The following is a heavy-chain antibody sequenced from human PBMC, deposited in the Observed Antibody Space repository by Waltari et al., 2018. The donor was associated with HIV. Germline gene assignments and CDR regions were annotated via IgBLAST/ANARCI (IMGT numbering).Heavy chain of an antibody. V-gene: IGHV4-59*01. CDR3: ARSSNGNSSSYYDFWSGYYDLRWVDP. D-gene: IGHD3-3*01. CDR2: IYYSGST. J-gene: IGHJ5*02. CDR1: GGSISSYY. Sequence: QVQLQESGPGLVKPSETLSLTCTVSGGSISSYYWSWIRQPPGKGLEWIGYIYYSGSTNYNPSLKSRVTISVDTSKNQFSLKLSSVTAADTAVYYCARSSNGNSSSYYDFWSGYYDLRWVDPWGQGTLVTVSS.